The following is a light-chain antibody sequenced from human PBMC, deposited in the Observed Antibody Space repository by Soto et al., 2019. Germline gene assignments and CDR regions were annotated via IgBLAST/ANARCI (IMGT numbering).Light chain of an antibody. Sequence: QSALTQPASMSGTPGQSITISCTGTSSDVGSYNLVSWYQQHPGKAPKLMIYEGSKRPSGVSNRFSGSKSGNTASLTISELQAEDEADYCCCAYAGSSTYVFGSGTKVTVL. CDR1: SSDVGSYNL. CDR2: EGS. J-gene: IGLJ1*01. V-gene: IGLV2-23*01. CDR3: CAYAGSSTYV.